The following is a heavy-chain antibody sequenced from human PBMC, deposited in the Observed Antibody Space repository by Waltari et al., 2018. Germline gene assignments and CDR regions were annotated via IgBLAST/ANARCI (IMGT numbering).Heavy chain of an antibody. CDR2: FDPEDGET. CDR3: ATDLLCSGGSCYLT. V-gene: IGHV1-24*01. D-gene: IGHD2-15*01. J-gene: IGHJ5*02. Sequence: QVQLVQSGAEVKKPGASVKVSCKVSGYTLTEFSMHWVRQAPGKGLEGMGGFDPEDGETIYAQKFQGRVTMTEDTSTDTAYMELSSLRSEDTAVYYCATDLLCSGGSCYLTWGQGTLVTVSS. CDR1: GYTLTEFS.